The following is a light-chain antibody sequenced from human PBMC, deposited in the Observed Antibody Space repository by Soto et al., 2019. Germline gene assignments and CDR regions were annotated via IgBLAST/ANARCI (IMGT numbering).Light chain of an antibody. V-gene: IGKV1-39*01. Sequence: DIQMTQSPSSLSASVGDRVTITCRASQIISSYLNWYQQKPGKAPKLLIYAASSVQSGVPSRFRGSESGTDFTLTISSLQPEDFATDYCQQSDSTPYTFGQGTTLEIK. CDR1: QIISSY. J-gene: IGKJ2*01. CDR2: AAS. CDR3: QQSDSTPYT.